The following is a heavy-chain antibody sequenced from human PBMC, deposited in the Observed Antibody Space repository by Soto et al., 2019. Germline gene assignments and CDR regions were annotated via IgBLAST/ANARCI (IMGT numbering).Heavy chain of an antibody. V-gene: IGHV1-3*04. CDR1: GFTFSHHS. D-gene: IGHD3-10*01. Sequence: ASVNVSFKSSGFTFSHHSMHWVRQAPGQRLEWMGWINSDTGYTKYSQKFQARLTITWDSSAKTAYMELSSLQSEDTAVYYCVRGKEAGVWFDPWGQGTLVTVSS. CDR3: VRGKEAGVWFDP. J-gene: IGHJ5*02. CDR2: INSDTGYT.